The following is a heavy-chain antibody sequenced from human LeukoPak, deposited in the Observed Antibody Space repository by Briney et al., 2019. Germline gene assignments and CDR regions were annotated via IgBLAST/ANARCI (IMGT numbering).Heavy chain of an antibody. CDR2: INHSGST. V-gene: IGHV4-34*01. D-gene: IGHD4-11*01. J-gene: IGHJ3*02. Sequence: PSETLSLTCAVYGGSFSGYYWSWIRQPPGKGLEWIGEINHSGSTNYNPSLKSRVTISVDTSKNQFSLKLSSVTAADTAVYYCARGGHSNYAACDIWGQGKMITVSS. CDR3: ARGGHSNYAACDI. CDR1: GGSFSGYY.